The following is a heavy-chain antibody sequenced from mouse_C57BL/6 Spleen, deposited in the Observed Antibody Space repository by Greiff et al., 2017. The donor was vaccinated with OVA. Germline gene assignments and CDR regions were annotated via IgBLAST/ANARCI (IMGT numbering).Heavy chain of an antibody. V-gene: IGHV5-4*01. CDR3: ARAPDYFDY. CDR1: GFTFSSYA. Sequence: EVQLVESGGGLVKPGGSLKLSCAASGFTFSSYAMSWVRQTPEKRLEWVATISDGGSYTYYPDNVKGRFTISRDNAKNNLYLQMSHLKSEDTAMYYCARAPDYFDYWGQGTTLTVSS. J-gene: IGHJ2*01. CDR2: ISDGGSYT.